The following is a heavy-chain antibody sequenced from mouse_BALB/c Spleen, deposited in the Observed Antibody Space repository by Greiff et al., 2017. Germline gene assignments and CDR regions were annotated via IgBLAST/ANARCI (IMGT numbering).Heavy chain of an antibody. Sequence: EVMLVESGGGLVKPGGSLKLSCAASGFAFSSYDMSWVRQTPEKRLEWVAYISSGGGSTYYPDTVKGRFTISRDNAKNTLYLQMSSLKSEDTAMYYCAGYYYGSSYVWYFDVWGAGTTVTVSS. CDR3: AGYYYGSSYVWYFDV. V-gene: IGHV5-12-1*01. J-gene: IGHJ1*01. D-gene: IGHD1-1*01. CDR2: ISSGGGST. CDR1: GFAFSSYD.